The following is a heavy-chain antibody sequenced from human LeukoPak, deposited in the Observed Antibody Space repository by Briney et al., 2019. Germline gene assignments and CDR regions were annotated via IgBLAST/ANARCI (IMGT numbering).Heavy chain of an antibody. Sequence: SVKVSCKASGGTFSSYAISWVRQAPGQGLEWMGGIIPISGTTNYAQKFQGRVTITADESTSTAYMELSSLRSEDTAVYYCARAASVVVPAAIGLDPWGQGTLVTVSS. CDR3: ARAASVVVPAAIGLDP. CDR1: GGTFSSYA. V-gene: IGHV1-69*13. D-gene: IGHD2-2*02. J-gene: IGHJ5*02. CDR2: IIPISGTT.